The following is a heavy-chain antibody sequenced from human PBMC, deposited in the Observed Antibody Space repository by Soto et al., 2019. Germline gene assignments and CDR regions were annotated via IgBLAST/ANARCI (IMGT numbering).Heavy chain of an antibody. CDR1: GFTFSSYV. V-gene: IGHV3-30*18. CDR3: AKIFWPGYCTTSSCYVFDY. J-gene: IGHJ4*02. CDR2: ILNDGSNK. D-gene: IGHD2-2*03. Sequence: QVHLVESGGDVVQPGRSLRLSCEASGFTFSSYVMHWVRQAPGKGLEWVAVILNDGSNKYYIDSVKGRFTISRDNSKSTLYLQMNSLKVEDTAVYYWAKIFWPGYCTTSSCYVFDYWGQGTLVTVSS.